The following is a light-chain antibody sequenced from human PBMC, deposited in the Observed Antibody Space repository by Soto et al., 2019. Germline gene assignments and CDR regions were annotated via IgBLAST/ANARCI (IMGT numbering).Light chain of an antibody. CDR1: QSVSSY. CDR3: QQYSTWPPRYT. V-gene: IGKV3-15*01. CDR2: RAS. Sequence: EIVMTQSPATLSVPPGGRATLSCRASQSVSSYLAWYQQRPGQPPRLLIYRASTRATGIPARFSGSGAGTESSLTISSLQSEDFAVYYCQQYSTWPPRYTFGQGTKLEI. J-gene: IGKJ2*01.